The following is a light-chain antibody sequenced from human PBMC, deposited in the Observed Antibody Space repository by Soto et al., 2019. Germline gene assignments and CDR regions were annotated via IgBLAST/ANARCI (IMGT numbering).Light chain of an antibody. CDR2: EVS. V-gene: IGLV2-14*01. CDR1: SSDVGGYDY. Sequence: QSALTQPASVSGSPGQSITISCTGTSSDVGGYDYVSWYQLHPGKAPKLMVFEVSNRPSGVSYRFSGSESGNTASLTISGLQAEDEADYFCSSYSITTAYLFGTGTKVNVL. CDR3: SSYSITTAYL. J-gene: IGLJ1*01.